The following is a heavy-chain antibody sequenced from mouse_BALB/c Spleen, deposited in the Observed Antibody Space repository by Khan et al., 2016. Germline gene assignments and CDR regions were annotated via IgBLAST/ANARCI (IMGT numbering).Heavy chain of an antibody. J-gene: IGHJ4*01. CDR1: GYSFTSYW. CDR2: IDPSDSET. D-gene: IGHD2-1*01. CDR3: ARGDGNYEDFAMDY. Sequence: VQLQESGPQLVRPGASVKISCKASGYSFTSYWMHWVKQRPGQGLEWIGMIDPSDSETRLNQKFKDKATLTVDKSSSTAYMQLSSPTSEDSAVYYCARGDGNYEDFAMDYWGQGTSVTVSS. V-gene: IGHV1S126*01.